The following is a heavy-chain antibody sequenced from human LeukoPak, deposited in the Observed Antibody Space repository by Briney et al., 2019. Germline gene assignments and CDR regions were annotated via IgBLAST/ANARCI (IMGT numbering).Heavy chain of an antibody. V-gene: IGHV3-21*01. CDR2: ISTSSRYI. J-gene: IGHJ5*02. CDR3: ARADCSSSTCYLRRSWFDP. Sequence: GGSLRLSCAASGFTLSNYDMNWVRQAPGKGLEWVSSISTSSRYIYYKDSVRGRFTISRDDAKNSLYLEMNSLRAEDTAVHYCARADCSSSTCYLRRSWFDPWGQGTLVTVSS. D-gene: IGHD2-2*01. CDR1: GFTLSNYD.